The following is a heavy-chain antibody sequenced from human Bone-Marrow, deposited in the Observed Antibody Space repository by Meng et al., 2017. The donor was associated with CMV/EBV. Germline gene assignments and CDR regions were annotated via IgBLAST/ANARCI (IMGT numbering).Heavy chain of an antibody. Sequence: GESLKISCAASGFTFSSFAMSWVRQGPGKGLEWVSVISGSGGNTYYADSVKGRFTISRDNSKNTLYLQMNNLSAEDTAVYYCAKHQGFCSGASCYSMDYWGQGTLVTVSS. CDR2: ISGSGGNT. D-gene: IGHD2-15*01. CDR1: GFTFSSFA. CDR3: AKHQGFCSGASCYSMDY. J-gene: IGHJ4*02. V-gene: IGHV3-23*01.